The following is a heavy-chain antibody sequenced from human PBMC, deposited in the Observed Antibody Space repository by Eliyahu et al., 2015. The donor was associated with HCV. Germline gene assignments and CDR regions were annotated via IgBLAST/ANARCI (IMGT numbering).Heavy chain of an antibody. CDR2: MNAGSGNT. V-gene: IGHV1-3*01. D-gene: IGHD5-24*01. CDR3: ARGRDGYNMGGYFDF. J-gene: IGHJ4*02. CDR1: GYAFSSNT. Sequence: QVQLVQSGAEVKKPGASVKVSCKASGYAFSSNTIHWVRQAPGQRLEWMGWMNAGSGNTKYSQKFQGRVTFTRDTSATTVYMELSSLTSEDTAVYFCARGRDGYNMGGYFDFWGQGALVTVSS.